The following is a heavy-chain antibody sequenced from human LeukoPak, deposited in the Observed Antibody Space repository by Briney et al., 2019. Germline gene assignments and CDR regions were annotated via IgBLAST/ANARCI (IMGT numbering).Heavy chain of an antibody. D-gene: IGHD3-10*01. J-gene: IGHJ6*03. CDR1: GGSFSGYS. CDR2: INHRGST. Sequence: SETLSLTCAVYGGSFSGYSWSWIRLPPGKGLEWIGEINHRGSTNYNPSLKSRVTMSVDTFKNQFSLKLSSVTAADTAVYYCARHGRGVYYYMDVWGEGTTVTISS. V-gene: IGHV4-34*01. CDR3: ARHGRGVYYYMDV.